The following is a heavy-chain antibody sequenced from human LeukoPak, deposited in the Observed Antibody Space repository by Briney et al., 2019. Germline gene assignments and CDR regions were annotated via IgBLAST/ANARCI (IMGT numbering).Heavy chain of an antibody. CDR1: GGSISSYY. D-gene: IGHD6-19*01. CDR2: IYYSGST. J-gene: IGHJ4*02. CDR3: AGAGYNSAWAYFDY. V-gene: IGHV4-59*01. Sequence: PSETLSLTCTVSGGSISSYYWSWIRQPPGKGLEWIGYIYYSGSTNYNPSLKSRVTISVDTSKNQFSLKLSSVTAADTAVYYCAGAGYNSAWAYFDYWGQGTLVTVSS.